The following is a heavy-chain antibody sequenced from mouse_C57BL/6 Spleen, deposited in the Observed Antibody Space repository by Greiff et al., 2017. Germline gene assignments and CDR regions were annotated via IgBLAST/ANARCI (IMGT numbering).Heavy chain of an antibody. Sequence: VQLQQSGAELVRPGASVKMSCKTSGYTFTSYGINWVKQRPGQGLEWIGYIDIGNGYTEYNEKFKGKATLTSDTSSSTAYMQLSSLTSEDSAIYFCARDGYYFDYWGQGTTLTVSS. CDR1: GYTFTSYG. CDR3: ARDGYYFDY. V-gene: IGHV1-58*01. D-gene: IGHD2-3*01. CDR2: IDIGNGYT. J-gene: IGHJ2*01.